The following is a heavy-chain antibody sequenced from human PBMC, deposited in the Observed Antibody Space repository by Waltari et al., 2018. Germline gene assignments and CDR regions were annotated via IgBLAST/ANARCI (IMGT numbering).Heavy chain of an antibody. CDR2: IRYDGSKK. CDR3: AKPPLAGYSSGWSLDY. Sequence: QVQLVESGGGVVQPGGSLRLSCAASGFTFSSYGMHWVRQAPGKGLEWVAFIRYDGSKKYYADSVKGRFTISRDNSKNTLYLQMNSLRAEDTAVYYCAKPPLAGYSSGWSLDYWGQGTLVTVSS. D-gene: IGHD6-19*01. J-gene: IGHJ4*02. CDR1: GFTFSSYG. V-gene: IGHV3-30*02.